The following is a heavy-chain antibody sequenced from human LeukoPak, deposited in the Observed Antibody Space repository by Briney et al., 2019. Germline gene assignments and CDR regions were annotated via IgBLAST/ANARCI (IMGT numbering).Heavy chain of an antibody. V-gene: IGHV4-34*01. CDR1: GGSFSGYY. CDR2: INHSGST. J-gene: IGHJ4*02. CDR3: ARGYDSSGYVFQN. D-gene: IGHD3-22*01. Sequence: PSETLSLTCAVYGGSFSGYYWSWIRQPPGKGLEWIGEINHSGSTNYNPSLKSRVTISVDTSKNQFSLKLSSVTAADTAVYYCARGYDSSGYVFQNWGQGILVTVSS.